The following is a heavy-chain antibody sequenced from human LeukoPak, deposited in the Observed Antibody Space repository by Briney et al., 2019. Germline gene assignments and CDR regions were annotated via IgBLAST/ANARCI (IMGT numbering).Heavy chain of an antibody. V-gene: IGHV1-8*01. D-gene: IGHD4-17*01. CDR1: GYTFTSYD. CDR2: MNPNSGNT. J-gene: IGHJ5*02. Sequence: ASVKVSCKASGYTFTSYDINWVRQATGQGLEWMGWMNPNSGNTGYAQKFQGRVTMTRNTAISTVYMELSSLRSEDTAVYYCARRLRSLYNWFDPWGQGTLVTVSS. CDR3: ARRLRSLYNWFDP.